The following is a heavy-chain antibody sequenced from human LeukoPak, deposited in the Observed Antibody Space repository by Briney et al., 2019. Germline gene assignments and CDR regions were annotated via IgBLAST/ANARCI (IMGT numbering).Heavy chain of an antibody. V-gene: IGHV3-48*04. CDR2: ISSDSSTI. D-gene: IGHD1-20*01. CDR3: ARRRYNWNAIDY. Sequence: GGSLRLSCAASGFTFNSYNMNWVRQAPGKGLEWVSYISSDSSTIFYADSVKGRFTISRDNAKNSLYLQMNSLRAEDTAVYYCARRRYNWNAIDYWGQGTLVTVSS. CDR1: GFTFNSYN. J-gene: IGHJ4*02.